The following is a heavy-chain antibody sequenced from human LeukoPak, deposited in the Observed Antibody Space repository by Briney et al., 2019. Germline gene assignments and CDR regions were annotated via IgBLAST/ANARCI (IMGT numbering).Heavy chain of an antibody. CDR3: ARDRGQATNYYYYYMDV. Sequence: GGSLRLSCAASAFTFSSYAMHWVRQAPGKGLEWVAVISYDGSNKYYSDSVKGRFTISRDNSKNTLYLQMNSLRAEDTAVYYCARDRGQATNYYYYYMDVWGKGTTVTVSS. J-gene: IGHJ6*03. D-gene: IGHD3-10*01. V-gene: IGHV3-30*04. CDR2: ISYDGSNK. CDR1: AFTFSSYA.